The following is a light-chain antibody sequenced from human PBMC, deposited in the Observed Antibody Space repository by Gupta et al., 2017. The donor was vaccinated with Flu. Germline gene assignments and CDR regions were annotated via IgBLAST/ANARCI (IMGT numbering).Light chain of an antibody. CDR2: DAS. CDR3: QQYDSLPVT. V-gene: IGKV1-33*01. J-gene: IGKJ3*01. Sequence: DIQMTQSPSSLSASVGDRVTITCQANKDIRNFLNWYQQKPGRAPELLTYDASTLETGVPSRFTGDGSGTDFTLTITNLKSEDIATYYCQQYDSLPVTFGPGTKVEVK. CDR1: KDIRNF.